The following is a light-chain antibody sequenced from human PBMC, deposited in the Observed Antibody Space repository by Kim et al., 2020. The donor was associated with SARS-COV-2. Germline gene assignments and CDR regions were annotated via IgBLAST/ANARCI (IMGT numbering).Light chain of an antibody. V-gene: IGLV3-1*01. J-gene: IGLJ3*02. CDR1: KLGDKY. CDR2: QDS. Sequence: SYELTQPPSVSVSPGQTASITCSGDKLGDKYACWYQQKPGQSPVLVIYQDSKRPSGIPERFSGSNSGNTATLTISGTQAMDEADYYCQAWDSALEVFGGG. CDR3: QAWDSALEV.